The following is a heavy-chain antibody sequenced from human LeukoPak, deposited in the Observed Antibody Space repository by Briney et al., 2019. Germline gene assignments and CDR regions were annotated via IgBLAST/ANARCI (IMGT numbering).Heavy chain of an antibody. CDR1: GGSFSGYY. Sequence: SETLSLTCAVYGGSFSGYYWSWIRQPPGKGLEWIGEINHSGSTNYNPSLKSRVTISVDTSKNQFSLKLSSVTAADTAVYYCARRIAASGDYWGQGTLVTVSS. CDR3: ARRIAASGDY. CDR2: INHSGST. D-gene: IGHD6-6*01. J-gene: IGHJ4*02. V-gene: IGHV4-34*01.